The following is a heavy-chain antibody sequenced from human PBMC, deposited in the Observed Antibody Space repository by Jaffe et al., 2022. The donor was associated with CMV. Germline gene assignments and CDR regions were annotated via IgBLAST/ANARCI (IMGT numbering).Heavy chain of an antibody. J-gene: IGHJ4*02. CDR2: IKQDGSER. CDR3: AKLGVDTSMIWEEIKSFDY. CDR1: EFTFSSDW. V-gene: IGHV3-7*03. D-gene: IGHD5-18*01. Sequence: EVQLVESGGGLVQPGGSLRLSCAASEFTFSSDWMSWVRQAPGKGLEWVANIKQDGSERYYVDSVKGRFTISRDNAKNSLYLQMNSLRAEDTAVYYCAKLGVDTSMIWEEIKSFDYWGRGTLVTVSS.